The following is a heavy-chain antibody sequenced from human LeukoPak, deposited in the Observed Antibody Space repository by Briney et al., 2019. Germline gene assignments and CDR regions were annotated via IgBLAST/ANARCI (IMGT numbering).Heavy chain of an antibody. CDR1: GFTFSSYW. D-gene: IGHD6-13*01. J-gene: IGHJ5*02. V-gene: IGHV3-7*01. Sequence: GGSLRLSCAASGFTFSSYWMSWVRQAPGKGLEWVANIKQDGSEKYYVDSVKGRFTISRDNAKNSLYLQMNSLRAEDTAVYYCARGSPYSSSWDWFDPWGQGTLVTVSS. CDR2: IKQDGSEK. CDR3: ARGSPYSSSWDWFDP.